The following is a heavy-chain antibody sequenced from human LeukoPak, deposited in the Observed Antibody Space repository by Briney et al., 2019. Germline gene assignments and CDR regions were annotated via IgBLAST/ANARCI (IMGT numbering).Heavy chain of an antibody. J-gene: IGHJ3*02. CDR3: ARLYSGYATDAFDI. Sequence: GGSLRLSCAASGFTFSSYSMNWVRQAPGKGLEWVSYISSSSSTIYYADSVKGRFTSSRDNAKNSLYLQMNSLRAEDTAVYYCARLYSGYATDAFDIWGQGTMVTVSS. D-gene: IGHD5-12*01. V-gene: IGHV3-48*01. CDR2: ISSSSSTI. CDR1: GFTFSSYS.